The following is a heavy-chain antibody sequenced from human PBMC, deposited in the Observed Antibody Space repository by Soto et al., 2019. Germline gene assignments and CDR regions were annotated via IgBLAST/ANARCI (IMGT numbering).Heavy chain of an antibody. D-gene: IGHD5-12*01. CDR3: ARENPYSQYSGPYLDY. J-gene: IGHJ4*02. CDR1: GGSISSYY. V-gene: IGHV4-59*01. CDR2: IYYSGST. Sequence: PSETLSLTCTVSGGSISSYYWSWIRQPPGKGLEWIGYIYYSGSTNYNPSLKSRVTISVDTSKNQFSLKLSSVTAADTAVYYCARENPYSQYSGPYLDYWGQGTLVTVSS.